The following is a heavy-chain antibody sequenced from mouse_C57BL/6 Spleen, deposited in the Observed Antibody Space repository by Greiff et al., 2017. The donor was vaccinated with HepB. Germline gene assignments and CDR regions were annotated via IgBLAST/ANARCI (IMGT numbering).Heavy chain of an antibody. V-gene: IGHV5-17*01. D-gene: IGHD3-3*01. CDR3: ARWGPRGYAMDY. Sequence: DVMLVESGGGLVKPGGSLKLSCAASGFTFSDYGMHWVRQAPEKGLEWVAYISSGSSTIYYADTVKGRFTISRDNAKNTLFLQMTSLRSEDTAMYYCARWGPRGYAMDYWGQGTSVTVSS. CDR2: ISSGSSTI. CDR1: GFTFSDYG. J-gene: IGHJ4*01.